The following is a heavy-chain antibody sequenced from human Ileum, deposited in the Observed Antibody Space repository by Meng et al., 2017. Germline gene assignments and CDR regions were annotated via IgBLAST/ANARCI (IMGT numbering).Heavy chain of an antibody. J-gene: IGHJ5*02. Sequence: DVQWLESGGGRIQPGGSLRLACAASGFTFSNSAMSWVRQVPGKGLEWVSAIGGSGTSTYYADSVKGRFTISRDNSKNTVYLDIYSLRVDDAARYFCAREAWMPFWFDPWGLGTLVTVSS. V-gene: IGHV3-23*01. D-gene: IGHD5-12*01. CDR3: AREAWMPFWFDP. CDR1: GFTFSNSA. CDR2: IGGSGTST.